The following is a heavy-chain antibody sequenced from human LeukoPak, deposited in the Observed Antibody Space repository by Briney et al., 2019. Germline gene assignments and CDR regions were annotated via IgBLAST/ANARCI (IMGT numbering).Heavy chain of an antibody. D-gene: IGHD6-13*01. CDR1: GFTFSSYS. Sequence: GGSLRLSCAASGFTFSSYSMNWVRQAPGKGLEWVSSISSSSSYIYYADSVKGRFTISRDNAKNSLYLQMNSLRAEDTAVYYCATFGRQLVRGGAFDIWGQGTMVTVSS. CDR2: ISSSSSYI. V-gene: IGHV3-21*04. CDR3: ATFGRQLVRGGAFDI. J-gene: IGHJ3*02.